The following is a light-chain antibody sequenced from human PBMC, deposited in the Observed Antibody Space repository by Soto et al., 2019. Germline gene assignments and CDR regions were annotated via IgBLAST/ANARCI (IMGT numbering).Light chain of an antibody. Sequence: DIQMTQSPSTLSASVGDRVTITCRASQSISSWLAWYQQKPGKAPKLLTYDASSLESGVPSRFSGSGSGTEFTLTISSLQPDDFATSYCQQYNSYSGTFGQGTKVDIK. J-gene: IGKJ1*01. CDR3: QQYNSYSGT. CDR1: QSISSW. CDR2: DAS. V-gene: IGKV1-5*01.